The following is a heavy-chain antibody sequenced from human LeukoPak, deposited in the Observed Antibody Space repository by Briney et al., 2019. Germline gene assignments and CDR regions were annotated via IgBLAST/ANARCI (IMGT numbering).Heavy chain of an antibody. CDR2: VNPSGDST. CDR3: ARDRAGTAMPMISYYYYYMDV. V-gene: IGHV1-46*01. Sequence: RASVKLSCKASGYTFSNYNIHWLRQAPGQGLEWMGIVNPSGDSTNYAQNFQGRVTMTGDTSTSTVYMELSSLRSEDTAVYYCARDRAGTAMPMISYYYYYMDVWGKGTTVTVSS. J-gene: IGHJ6*03. D-gene: IGHD5-18*01. CDR1: GYTFSNYN.